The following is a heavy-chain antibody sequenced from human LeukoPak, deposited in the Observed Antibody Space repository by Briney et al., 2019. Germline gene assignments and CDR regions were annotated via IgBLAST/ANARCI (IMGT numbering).Heavy chain of an antibody. Sequence: ASVKVSCKASGYTFTSYYMHWVRQAPGQGLEWMGIINPSGGSTSYAQKFQGRVTMTRDTSRSTVYMELSSLRSEDTAVYYCARASPRYCSSTSCYAPYYYYGMDVWGQGTTVTVSS. J-gene: IGHJ6*02. CDR2: INPSGGST. CDR3: ARASPRYCSSTSCYAPYYYYGMDV. V-gene: IGHV1-46*01. CDR1: GYTFTSYY. D-gene: IGHD2-2*01.